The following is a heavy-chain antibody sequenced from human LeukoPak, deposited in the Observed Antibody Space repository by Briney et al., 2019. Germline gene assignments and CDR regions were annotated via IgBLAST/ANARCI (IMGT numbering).Heavy chain of an antibody. J-gene: IGHJ5*02. CDR1: GGSISSSSYY. Sequence: SETLSLTCTVSGGSISSSSYYWGWIRQPPGKGLEWIGSIYYSGSTYYNPSLKSRVTISVDTSKNQFSLKLSSVTAADTAVYYCARERVVVAAYWFDPWGQGTLVTVSS. CDR3: ARERVVVAAYWFDP. D-gene: IGHD2-15*01. V-gene: IGHV4-39*02. CDR2: IYYSGST.